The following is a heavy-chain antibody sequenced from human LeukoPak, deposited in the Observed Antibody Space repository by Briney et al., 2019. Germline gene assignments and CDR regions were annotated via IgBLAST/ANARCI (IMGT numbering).Heavy chain of an antibody. CDR1: GGSIGSYY. Sequence: SETLSLTCTVSGGSIGSYYWTWIRQPPGKGLEWIGYIYYAGSTNYNPSLKSRVTISADTSKNQFSLKLSSVTAADTAVYYCARAGSSWSTGYYFDYWGQGTLVTVSS. CDR2: IYYAGST. J-gene: IGHJ4*02. V-gene: IGHV4-59*01. CDR3: ARAGSSWSTGYYFDY. D-gene: IGHD6-13*01.